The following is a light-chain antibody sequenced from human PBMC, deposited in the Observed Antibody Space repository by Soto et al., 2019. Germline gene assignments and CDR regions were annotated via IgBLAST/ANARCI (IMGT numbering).Light chain of an antibody. J-gene: IGLJ3*02. CDR3: AVWDDSLNGPV. Sequence: QSALTQPRSVSGSPGQSVTISCTGTSSDVGGYNYVSWYQQHPGKAPKLMIYYVSQRPSGVPDRFSGSKSGNTASLTISGLQAEDEADYYCAVWDDSLNGPVFGGGTQLTVL. CDR2: YVS. CDR1: SSDVGGYNY. V-gene: IGLV2-11*01.